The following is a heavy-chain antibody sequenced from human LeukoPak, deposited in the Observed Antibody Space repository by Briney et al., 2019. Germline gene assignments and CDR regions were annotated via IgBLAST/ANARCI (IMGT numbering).Heavy chain of an antibody. J-gene: IGHJ4*02. Sequence: PGGSLRLSCAASGFTFSSYAMSWVRQAPGKGLEWVSAISGSGSTYYADSVKGRFTISRDNSKNTLYLQMNSLRAEDTAVYYCAKAMATVGRAPYYFDYWGQGTLVTVSS. CDR2: ISGSGST. CDR3: AKAMATVGRAPYYFDY. V-gene: IGHV3-23*01. D-gene: IGHD5-24*01. CDR1: GFTFSSYA.